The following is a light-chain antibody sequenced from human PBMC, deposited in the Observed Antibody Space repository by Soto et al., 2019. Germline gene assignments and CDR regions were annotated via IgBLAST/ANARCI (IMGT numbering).Light chain of an antibody. V-gene: IGKV2-30*01. CDR3: LQGPHWPPCT. Sequence: DVVMTQSPLSLPVTLGQPASISCRSSQSLAYIDGNTYLNWFHQRPGQSPRRLIYQVSNRDSGVPDGLCRMWFGTDFTMTFRRGEADAVGVNYCLQGPHWPPCTFRQGTKLEIK. J-gene: IGKJ2*02. CDR2: QVS. CDR1: QSLAYIDGNTY.